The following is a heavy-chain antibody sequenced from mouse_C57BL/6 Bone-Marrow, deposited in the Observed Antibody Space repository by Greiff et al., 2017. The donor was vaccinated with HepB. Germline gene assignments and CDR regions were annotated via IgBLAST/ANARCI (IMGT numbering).Heavy chain of an antibody. D-gene: IGHD1-1*01. J-gene: IGHJ1*03. CDR3: ARCTLYYYGRDWYFDV. Sequence: QVQLQQPGAELVMPGASVKLSCKASGYTFTSYWMHWVKQRPGQGLEWIGEIDPSDSYTNYNQKFKGKSTLTVGKSSSTAYMQLSSLTSEDSAVYYCARCTLYYYGRDWYFDVWGTGTTVTVSS. CDR2: IDPSDSYT. V-gene: IGHV1-69*01. CDR1: GYTFTSYW.